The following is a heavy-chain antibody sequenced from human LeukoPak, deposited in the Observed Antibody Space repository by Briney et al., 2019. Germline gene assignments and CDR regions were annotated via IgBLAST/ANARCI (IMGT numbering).Heavy chain of an antibody. J-gene: IGHJ4*02. D-gene: IGHD4-17*01. V-gene: IGHV3-23*01. Sequence: GGSLRLSCAASGFTFSSYAMSWVRQAPGKGLEWVSAISGSGGSTYYADSVKGRFTISRDNSENTLYLQMNSLRAEDTAVYYCAKGMLNGDLQDYWGQGTLVTVSS. CDR3: AKGMLNGDLQDY. CDR1: GFTFSSYA. CDR2: ISGSGGST.